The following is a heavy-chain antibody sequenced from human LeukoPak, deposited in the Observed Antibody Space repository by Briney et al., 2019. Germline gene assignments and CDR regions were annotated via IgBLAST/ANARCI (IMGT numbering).Heavy chain of an antibody. Sequence: PGGSLRLSCAASRFTFSTYGMHWVRRAPGKGLEWVTFIRYDGSNTYYADSVKGRFTISRDNSKNTLYLQMNSLRAEDTAVYYCARDGQAAAFDIWGQGTMVTVSS. J-gene: IGHJ3*02. D-gene: IGHD6-25*01. CDR1: RFTFSTYG. CDR2: IRYDGSNT. CDR3: ARDGQAAAFDI. V-gene: IGHV3-30*02.